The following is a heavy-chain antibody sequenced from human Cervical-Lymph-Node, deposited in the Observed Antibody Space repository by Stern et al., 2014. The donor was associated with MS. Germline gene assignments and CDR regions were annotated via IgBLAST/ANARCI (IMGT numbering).Heavy chain of an antibody. CDR2: IIPIFRTP. D-gene: IGHD6-13*01. Sequence: VQLVESGAEVKKPGSSVKVSCQASGGTFSSYTISWVRQAPGQGLEWMGGIIPIFRTPNYAQKFQGRVTITADESTSTAYMELSSLRSEDTAVYYCARDRMSIAAAGTSWFDPWGQGTLVTVSS. CDR3: ARDRMSIAAAGTSWFDP. J-gene: IGHJ5*02. V-gene: IGHV1-69*01. CDR1: GGTFSSYT.